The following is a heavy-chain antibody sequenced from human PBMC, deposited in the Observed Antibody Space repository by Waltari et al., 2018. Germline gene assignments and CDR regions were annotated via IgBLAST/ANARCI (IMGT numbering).Heavy chain of an antibody. D-gene: IGHD3-10*01. V-gene: IGHV4-38-2*01. CDR1: GYSISSGYY. CDR2: IYHSGRT. Sequence: QVQLQESGPGLVKPSETLSLTCAVSGYSISSGYYWGWIRQPPGKGLAWIGSIYHSGRTYYNPSLKDRVTKAVDTSKNRFSLKLGSVTAADTAVYYCARQGEVLWFRELGGWFDPWGQGTLVTVSS. J-gene: IGHJ5*02. CDR3: ARQGEVLWFRELGGWFDP.